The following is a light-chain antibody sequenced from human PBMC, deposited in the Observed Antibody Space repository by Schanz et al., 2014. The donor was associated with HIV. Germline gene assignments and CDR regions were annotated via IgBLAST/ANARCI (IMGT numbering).Light chain of an antibody. V-gene: IGLV2-14*03. CDR1: SSDVGDYSY. Sequence: QSALTQPASVSGSPGQTITILCTGTSSDVGDYSYISWYQQHPGKAPKLIIYDVNTRPSGVPDRFSGSKSGTSASLAISGLQAEDEGDYYCQSFDRTMRGLVFGGGTKLTVL. CDR2: DVN. CDR3: QSFDRTMRGLV. J-gene: IGLJ2*01.